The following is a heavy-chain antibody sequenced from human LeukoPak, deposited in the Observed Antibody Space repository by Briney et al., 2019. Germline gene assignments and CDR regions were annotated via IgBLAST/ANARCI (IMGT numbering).Heavy chain of an antibody. V-gene: IGHV4-61*08. CDR3: ARETSQKGAHYMDV. CDR1: GGSFSSYHSSGFS. D-gene: IGHD3-16*01. CDR2: IYYIWYT. J-gene: IGHJ6*03. Sequence: PSETLSLTCAVSGGSFSSYHSSGFSWSWIRQPPGKGLEYIGYIYYIWYTNYNPSLKSRVTISVDTSKNQFSLKLSSVTAADTAVYYCARETSQKGAHYMDVWGKGTTVTISS.